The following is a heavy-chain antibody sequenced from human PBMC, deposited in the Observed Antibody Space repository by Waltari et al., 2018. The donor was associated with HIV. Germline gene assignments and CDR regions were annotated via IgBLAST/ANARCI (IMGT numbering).Heavy chain of an antibody. V-gene: IGHV3-30*02. CDR1: GFTFSSFG. CDR3: AKDFKSRAFDPSFVDS. J-gene: IGHJ1*01. Sequence: VRLVESGGGVIQPGGALTLSCDASGFTFSSFGFHWVRQAPGRGLKWLAFIRFDGTEEDYLESVKARFIISRDNSNNTLLLQMTDLTTDDTAIYFCAKDFKSRAFDPSFVDSWGQGTLLTVSS. CDR2: IRFDGTEE. D-gene: IGHD3-9*01.